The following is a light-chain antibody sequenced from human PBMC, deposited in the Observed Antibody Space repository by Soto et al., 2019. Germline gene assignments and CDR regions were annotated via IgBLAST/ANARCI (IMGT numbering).Light chain of an antibody. CDR2: TAS. Sequence: DIQMTQSPSTLSASVGDRATITCRASQSSNWLAWYQQKPGKAPKLLIYTASSLESGVPSRFSGSGSRTEFNLSISSLQPDDFATYYCQQYNNYSPRTFGQGTKVEIK. J-gene: IGKJ1*01. V-gene: IGKV1-5*03. CDR3: QQYNNYSPRT. CDR1: QSSNW.